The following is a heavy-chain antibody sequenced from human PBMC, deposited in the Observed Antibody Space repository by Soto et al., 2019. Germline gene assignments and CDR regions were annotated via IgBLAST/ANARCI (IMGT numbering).Heavy chain of an antibody. CDR3: ARDSSGYVKDYFDY. CDR1: GFTFSSYS. V-gene: IGHV3-21*01. D-gene: IGHD3-22*01. Sequence: EVQLVESGGGLVKPGGSLRLSCAASGFTFSSYSMNWVRQAPGKGLEWVSSISSSSSYIYYADSVKGRFTISRDNAKNSLYLQMNRLRAEDTAVYYCARDSSGYVKDYFDYWGQGTLVTVSS. J-gene: IGHJ4*02. CDR2: ISSSSSYI.